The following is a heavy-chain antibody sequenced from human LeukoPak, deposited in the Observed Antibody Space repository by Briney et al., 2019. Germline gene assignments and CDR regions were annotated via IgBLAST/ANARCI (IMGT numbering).Heavy chain of an antibody. CDR3: ARDRDSSGYYSGVEDY. CDR1: GFTFSDYY. CDR2: ISSSGSTI. J-gene: IGHJ4*02. V-gene: IGHV3-11*01. Sequence: GGSLRLSCAASGFTFSDYYMSWIRQAPGKGLEWVSYISSSGSTIYYADSVKGRFTISRDNAKNSLYLQMNSLRAEDTAVYYCARDRDSSGYYSGVEDYWGQGTLVTVSS. D-gene: IGHD3-22*01.